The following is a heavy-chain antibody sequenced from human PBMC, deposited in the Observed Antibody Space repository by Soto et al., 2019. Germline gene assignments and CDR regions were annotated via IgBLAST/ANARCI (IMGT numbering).Heavy chain of an antibody. CDR2: IYSAGAT. D-gene: IGHD6-13*01. Sequence: WGSLRLSCAASGFTVSSNYITFFRQAPGKGLEWVSVIYSAGATYYGDSVKGRFTISRDNSKNTLYLQMNSLRAEDTAVYYCAPSTDSSRGAFDIWGQGTMVTVSS. V-gene: IGHV3-53*01. CDR3: APSTDSSRGAFDI. CDR1: GFTVSSNY. J-gene: IGHJ3*02.